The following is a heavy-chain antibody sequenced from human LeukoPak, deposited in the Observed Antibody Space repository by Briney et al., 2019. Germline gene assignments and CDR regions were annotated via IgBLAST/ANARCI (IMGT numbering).Heavy chain of an antibody. V-gene: IGHV3-23*01. CDR1: GFTFSNYA. Sequence: PGGSLRLSCAASGFTFSNYAMSWVRQAPGKGLEWVSGISGRGDSTYYGDSVKGRFTISRDNSKNTLYLQMNSLRAEDTAVYYCAKEKQRNFDYWGQGTLVTVSS. J-gene: IGHJ4*02. CDR2: ISGRGDST. CDR3: AKEKQRNFDY.